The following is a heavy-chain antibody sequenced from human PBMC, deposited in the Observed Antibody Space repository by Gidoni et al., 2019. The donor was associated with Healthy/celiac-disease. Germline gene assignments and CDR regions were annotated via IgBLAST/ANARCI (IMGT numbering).Heavy chain of an antibody. CDR1: GGSISSYY. J-gene: IGHJ3*02. CDR2: IYYSGST. V-gene: IGHV4-59*01. CDR3: ARAVVVHSAFDI. Sequence: QVQLQESGPGLVKPSETLSLPCTVSGGSISSYYWSWIRQPPGKGLEWIGYIYYSGSTNYNPSLKSRVTISGDTSKNQFSLKLSSVTAADTAVYYCARAVVVHSAFDIWGQGTMVTVSS. D-gene: IGHD2-21*01.